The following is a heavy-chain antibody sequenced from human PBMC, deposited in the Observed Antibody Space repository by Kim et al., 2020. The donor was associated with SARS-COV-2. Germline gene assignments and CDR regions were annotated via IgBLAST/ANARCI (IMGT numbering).Heavy chain of an antibody. CDR1: GISFSTDW. CDR2: ITHDGRDT. V-gene: IGHV3-7*01. J-gene: IGHJ6*02. Sequence: GGSLRLSCAASGISFSTDWRSWVRQAPGKGLEWVANITHDGRDTQYVDSVKGRFTISSDSAKNSVYLQMKSLRVEDTGVYYCVRVGLTGPARGYSYYGMDVWGQGTTVTVSS. CDR3: VRVGLTGPARGYSYYGMDV. D-gene: IGHD3-9*01.